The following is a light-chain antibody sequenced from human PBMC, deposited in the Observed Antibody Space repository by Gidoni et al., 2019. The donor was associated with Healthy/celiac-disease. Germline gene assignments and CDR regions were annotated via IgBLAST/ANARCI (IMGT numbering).Light chain of an antibody. J-gene: IGKJ2*01. Sequence: EIVLTQSPATLSLSPGERATLSCRASQSVSSYLAWYQQKPGQAPRLLIYDSSNRATGIPARFSGSGSGTDFTLTISSLEPDDFAVYYCQHRSYWPPYLYTFGQGTKLEIK. CDR2: DSS. V-gene: IGKV3-11*01. CDR3: QHRSYWPPYLYT. CDR1: QSVSSY.